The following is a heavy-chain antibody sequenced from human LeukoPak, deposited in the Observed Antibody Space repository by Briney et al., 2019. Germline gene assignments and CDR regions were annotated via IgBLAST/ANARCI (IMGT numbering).Heavy chain of an antibody. D-gene: IGHD6-19*01. CDR1: GGTLSSYG. J-gene: IGHJ4*02. CDR2: IIPIFGTA. V-gene: IGHV1-69*13. CDR3: ASVRAVAGTGYYFDY. Sequence: ASVKVSCKASGGTLSSYGISWVRQAPGQGLEWMGGIIPIFGTANYAQKFQGRVTITADESTSTAYMELSSLRSEDTAVYYCASVRAVAGTGYYFDYWGQGTLVTVSS.